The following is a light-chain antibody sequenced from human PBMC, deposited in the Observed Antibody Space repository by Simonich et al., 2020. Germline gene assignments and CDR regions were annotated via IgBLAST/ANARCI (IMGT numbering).Light chain of an antibody. CDR1: QGISSY. J-gene: IGKJ1*01. V-gene: IGKV1-9*01. Sequence: DIQLTQSPSFLSASVGDRVTITCRASQGISSYLAWYQQKPGKAPKLLIYAASTLQRGVPSRFSGSGSGTEFTLTISSLQPEEFATYYCQQLNSYPPWTFGQGTKVEIK. CDR2: AAS. CDR3: QQLNSYPPWT.